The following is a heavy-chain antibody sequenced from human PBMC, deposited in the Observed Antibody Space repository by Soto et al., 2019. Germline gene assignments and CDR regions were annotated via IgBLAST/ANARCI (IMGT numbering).Heavy chain of an antibody. J-gene: IGHJ6*02. Sequence: GASVKVSCKASGYTFTSYAMHWVRQAPGQGLEWMGWINPNSGGTNYAQKFQGWVTMTRDTSISTAYMELSRLRSDDTAVYYCARTHCISTSCYSPYYYYGMDVWGQGTTVTVSS. CDR1: GYTFTSYA. D-gene: IGHD2-2*01. CDR3: ARTHCISTSCYSPYYYYGMDV. V-gene: IGHV1-2*04. CDR2: INPNSGGT.